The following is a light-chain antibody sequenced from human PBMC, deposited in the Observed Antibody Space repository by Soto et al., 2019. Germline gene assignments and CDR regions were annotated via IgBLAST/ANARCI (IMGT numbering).Light chain of an antibody. CDR1: KLGDKY. Sequence: SYELTQPPSVSVSPGQTANITCSGDKLGDKYACWYQQRPGQSPVLVIYQHSKRPSGIPERFSGSNSGNTATLTISGTQAMDEADDYCQAWDSSTANVVFGGGTQLTVL. CDR3: QAWDSSTANVV. V-gene: IGLV3-1*01. CDR2: QHS. J-gene: IGLJ2*01.